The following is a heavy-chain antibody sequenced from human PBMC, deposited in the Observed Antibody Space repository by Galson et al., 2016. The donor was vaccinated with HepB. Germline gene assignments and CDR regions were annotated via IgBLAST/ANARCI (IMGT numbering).Heavy chain of an antibody. CDR2: IGTAGDT. CDR1: GFTFSRYD. V-gene: IGHV3-13*01. CDR3: ARARYSSGLYNWFDP. Sequence: TLTLSCAASGFTFSRYDMHWVRHVTGKGLEWVSTIGTAGDTYYPGSVKGRFTISRENAKNSLYLQMNSLRDEDTAVYYCARARYSSGLYNWFDPWGQGTLVTVSS. J-gene: IGHJ5*02. D-gene: IGHD6-19*01.